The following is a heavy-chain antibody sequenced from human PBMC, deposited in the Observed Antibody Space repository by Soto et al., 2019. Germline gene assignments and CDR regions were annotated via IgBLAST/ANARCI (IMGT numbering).Heavy chain of an antibody. V-gene: IGHV3-74*03. CDR2: ISRDGIGA. J-gene: IGHJ4*02. CDR1: GFTFTTYW. D-gene: IGHD6-6*01. Sequence: GGSLGLSCAASGFTFTTYWMHWVRQGPGKGLVWVARISRDGIGATYAESVKGRFTISRDDSKNTLYLQMNSLRAEDTAVYYCAKDRTVAARNFDYWGQGTLVTVSS. CDR3: AKDRTVAARNFDY.